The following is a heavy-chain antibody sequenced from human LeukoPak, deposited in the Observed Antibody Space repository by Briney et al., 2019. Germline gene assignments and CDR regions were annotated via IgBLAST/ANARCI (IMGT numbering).Heavy chain of an antibody. J-gene: IGHJ4*02. CDR2: IYYSGST. V-gene: IGHV4-39*07. CDR3: ARALRGFYSSSFPPDY. Sequence: SETLSLTCTVSGASISSTTYYWGWIRQPPRKGLEWIASIYYSGSTYYNPSLKSRVTISVDTSKNQFSLKLSSVTAADTAVYYCARALRGFYSSSFPPDYWGQGTLVTVSS. D-gene: IGHD6-6*01. CDR1: GASISSTTYY.